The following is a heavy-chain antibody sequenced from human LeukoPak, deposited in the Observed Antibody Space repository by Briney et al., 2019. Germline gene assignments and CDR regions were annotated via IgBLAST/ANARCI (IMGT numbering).Heavy chain of an antibody. CDR1: GFTFTSYA. D-gene: IGHD3-22*01. CDR2: IKSKTDGGTT. V-gene: IGHV3-15*01. CDR3: TTDFFYDSSGYYPLAAFDI. J-gene: IGHJ3*02. Sequence: GGSLRLSCAASGFTFTSYAINWVRQAPGKGLEWVGRIKSKTDGGTTDYAAPVKGRLTISRDDSKNTLYLQMNSLKTEDTAVYYCTTDFFYDSSGYYPLAAFDIWGQGTMVTVSS.